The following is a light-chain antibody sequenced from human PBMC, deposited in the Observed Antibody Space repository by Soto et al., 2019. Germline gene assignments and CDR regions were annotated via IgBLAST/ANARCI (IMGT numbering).Light chain of an antibody. J-gene: IGLJ3*02. V-gene: IGLV2-8*01. Sequence: QSALTQPPSASGSPGQSVTISCTGTSSDVGGYNYVSWYQQYPGRAPKLMIYEVTKRPSGVPDRFSGSQSGNTAPLTVSGLKAEDEADYYCSSYAASNNFYFVFGGGTKLTVL. CDR3: SSYAASNNFYFV. CDR2: EVT. CDR1: SSDVGGYNY.